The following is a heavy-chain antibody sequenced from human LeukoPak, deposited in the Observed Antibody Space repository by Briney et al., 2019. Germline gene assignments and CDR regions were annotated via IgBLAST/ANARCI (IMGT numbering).Heavy chain of an antibody. V-gene: IGHV3-43D*03. D-gene: IGHD3/OR15-3a*01. CDR1: GFTFDDYA. CDR3: AKSGGLANYFDY. J-gene: IGHJ4*02. Sequence: GGSLRLSCAASGFTFDDYAMHWVRQAPGKGLEWVSLISWDGGSTYYADSVKGRFTISRDNSKNSLYLQMNSLRAEDTALYYCAKSGGLANYFDYWGQGTLVTVSS. CDR2: ISWDGGST.